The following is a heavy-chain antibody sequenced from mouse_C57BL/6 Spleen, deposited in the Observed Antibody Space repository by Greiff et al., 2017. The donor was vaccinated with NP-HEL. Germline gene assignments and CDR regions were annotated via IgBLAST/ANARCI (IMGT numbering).Heavy chain of an antibody. CDR2: INPNNGGT. Sequence: VQLKQSGPELVKPGASVKIPCKASGYTFTDYNMDWVKQSHGKSLEWIGDINPNNGGTIYNQKFKGKATLTVDKSSSTAYMELRSLTSEDTAVYYCAREGYLLNFDYWGQGTTLTVSS. CDR3: AREGYLLNFDY. J-gene: IGHJ2*01. CDR1: GYTFTDYN. D-gene: IGHD2-1*01. V-gene: IGHV1-18*01.